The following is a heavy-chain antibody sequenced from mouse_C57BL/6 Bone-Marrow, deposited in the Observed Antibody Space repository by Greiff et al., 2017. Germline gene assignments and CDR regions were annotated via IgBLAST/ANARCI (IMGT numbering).Heavy chain of an antibody. CDR1: GYTFTSYW. CDR2: IDPSDSYT. J-gene: IGHJ3*01. V-gene: IGHV1-50*01. Sequence: QVQLQQSGAELVKPGASVKLSCKASGYTFTSYWMQWVKQRPGQGLEWIGEIDPSDSYTNYNQKFKGEATLTVDTSSSTAYMQLSSLTSEDSAVYYCADGLGFAYWGQETLVTVSA. CDR3: ADGLGFAY.